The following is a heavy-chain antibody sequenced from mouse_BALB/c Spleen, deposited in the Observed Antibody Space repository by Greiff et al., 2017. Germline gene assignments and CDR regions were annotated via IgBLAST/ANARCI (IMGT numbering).Heavy chain of an antibody. CDR3: ARIYYGNYAMDY. D-gene: IGHD2-1*01. Sequence: VQLQQSGAELVKPGASVKLSCTASGFNIKDTYMHWVKQRPEQGLEWIGRIDPANGNTKYDPKFQGKATITADTSSNTAYLQLSSLTSEDTAVYYCARIYYGNYAMDYWGQGTSVTVSS. J-gene: IGHJ4*01. CDR2: IDPANGNT. V-gene: IGHV14-3*02. CDR1: GFNIKDTY.